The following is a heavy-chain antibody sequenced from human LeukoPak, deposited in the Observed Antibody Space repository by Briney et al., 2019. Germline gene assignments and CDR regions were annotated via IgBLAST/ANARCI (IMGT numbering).Heavy chain of an antibody. CDR1: GGSFSGYY. CDR2: INHSGST. CDR3: ARGRSGWYAYYYYYGMDV. D-gene: IGHD6-19*01. Sequence: SETLSLTCAVYGGSFSGYYRSWIRQPPGKGLEWIGEINHSGSTNYNPSLKSRVTISVDTSKNQFSLKLSSVTAADTAVYYCARGRSGWYAYYYYYGMDVWGQGTTVTVSS. V-gene: IGHV4-34*01. J-gene: IGHJ6*02.